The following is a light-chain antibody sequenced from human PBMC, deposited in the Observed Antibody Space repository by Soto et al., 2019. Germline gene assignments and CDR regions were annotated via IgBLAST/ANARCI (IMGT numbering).Light chain of an antibody. J-gene: IGLJ3*02. CDR1: SGHSSYI. CDR3: ETWDFNTRV. CDR2: IEGSGSY. Sequence: QTVVTQSSSASASLGSSVKLTCTLSSGHSSYIIAWHQQQPGKAPRYLMKIEGSGSYNKGSGVPDRFAGSSSGADRYLTISILQFEDEADYYCETWDFNTRVFGGGTKRTVL. V-gene: IGLV4-60*02.